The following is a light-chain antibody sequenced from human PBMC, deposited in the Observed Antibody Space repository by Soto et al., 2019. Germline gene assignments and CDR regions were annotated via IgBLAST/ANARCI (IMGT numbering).Light chain of an antibody. J-gene: IGKJ5*01. CDR3: QQYDRSPMT. CDR2: GAS. CDR1: QSVSSY. Sequence: EIVWTQSPATLSLSPGERATLSCRASQSVSSYLAWYQKKPGQAPRILIYGASSRATGIPDRFSGGGSGTDFNLTISRLETEDFAVYYCQQYDRSPMTFGQGTRLEIK. V-gene: IGKV3-20*01.